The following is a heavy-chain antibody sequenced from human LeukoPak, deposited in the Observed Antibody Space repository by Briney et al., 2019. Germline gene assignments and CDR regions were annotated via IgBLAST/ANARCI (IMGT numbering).Heavy chain of an antibody. CDR2: ISYDGSNK. V-gene: IGHV3-30*01. D-gene: IGHD3-3*01. Sequence: PGGSLRLSCAASGFTFSSYAMHWVRQAPGKGLEWVAVISYDGSNKYYAGSVKGRFTISRDNSKNTLYLQMNSLRGEDTAVYYCARGVAIIGVAPLDYWGQGTLVTVSS. J-gene: IGHJ4*02. CDR3: ARGVAIIGVAPLDY. CDR1: GFTFSSYA.